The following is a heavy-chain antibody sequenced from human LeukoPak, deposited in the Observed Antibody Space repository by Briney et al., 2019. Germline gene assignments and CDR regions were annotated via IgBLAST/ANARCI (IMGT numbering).Heavy chain of an antibody. CDR3: AREMGGYSRFAFDI. CDR1: SGPMFTHF. D-gene: IGHD6-13*01. J-gene: IGHJ3*02. Sequence: SETLSLTCTVSSGPMFTHFWSWIRQPPGKGLEWIGYVYNRGSTIYNASLESRVTISVDTSTNQFSLKLGSVTAADTAVCYCAREMGGYSRFAFDIGGQGTVVTVSA. V-gene: IGHV4-59*11. CDR2: VYNRGST.